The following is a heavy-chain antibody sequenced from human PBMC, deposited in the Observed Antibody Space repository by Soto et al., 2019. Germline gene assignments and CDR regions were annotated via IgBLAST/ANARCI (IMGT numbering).Heavy chain of an antibody. V-gene: IGHV3-23*01. CDR3: AIHDYGDYAFGY. Sequence: GSLRLSCAASGFTFSSYAMSWVRQAPGEGLEWVSAISGSGGSTYYADSVKGRFTISRDNSKNTLYLKMNSLRAEDTAVYYCAIHDYGDYAFGYWGQGTLVTVSS. D-gene: IGHD4-17*01. CDR2: ISGSGGST. J-gene: IGHJ4*02. CDR1: GFTFSSYA.